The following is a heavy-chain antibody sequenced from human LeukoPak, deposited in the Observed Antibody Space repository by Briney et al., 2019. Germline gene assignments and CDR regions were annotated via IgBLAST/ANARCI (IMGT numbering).Heavy chain of an antibody. Sequence: SETLSLTCTVSGGSISSYYWSWIRQPPGKGLEWIAYISDIGSINYNPSLKSRVTISLDTSKNQFSLKLSSVTAADTAVYYCARNFLEWLPPGRYYYYGMDVWAQGTTVTVSS. J-gene: IGHJ6*02. CDR1: GGSISSYY. V-gene: IGHV4-59*08. CDR3: ARNFLEWLPPGRYYYYGMDV. CDR2: ISDIGSI. D-gene: IGHD3-3*01.